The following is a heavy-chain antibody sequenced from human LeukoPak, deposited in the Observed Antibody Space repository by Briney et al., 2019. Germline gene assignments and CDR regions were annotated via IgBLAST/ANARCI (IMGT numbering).Heavy chain of an antibody. V-gene: IGHV3-43D*04. CDR2: ISWDGGRT. CDR1: GFTFDDYA. Sequence: GGSLRLSCAASGFTFDDYAMHWVRQAPGKGLEWVSLISWDGGRTYYADSVKGRFTISRDNSKNSLYLQMNSLRAEDTALYYCARPKRRFLEWLLHRPGEARFHYYYYMDVWGKGTTVTVSS. J-gene: IGHJ6*03. CDR3: ARPKRRFLEWLLHRPGEARFHYYYYMDV. D-gene: IGHD3-3*01.